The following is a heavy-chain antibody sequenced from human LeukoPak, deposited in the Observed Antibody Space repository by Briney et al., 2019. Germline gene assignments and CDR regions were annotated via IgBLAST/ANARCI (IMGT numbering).Heavy chain of an antibody. D-gene: IGHD3-9*01. Sequence: GVSLRLSCAASGISFRSYGMHRVRQAPGKGLEWVTFIWYDASNKYYAESVKGRFTISRDNSRNTVFLQMNSLRAEDTAIYYCATDISTHYFGSWGQGTLVTVSS. V-gene: IGHV3-30*02. CDR2: IWYDASNK. J-gene: IGHJ4*02. CDR3: ATDISTHYFGS. CDR1: GISFRSYG.